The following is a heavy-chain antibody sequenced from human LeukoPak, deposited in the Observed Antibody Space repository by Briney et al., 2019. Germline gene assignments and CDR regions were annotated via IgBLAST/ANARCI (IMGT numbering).Heavy chain of an antibody. CDR1: VGSISSINW. CDR3: ARDEYSYGSRTHPYFFDY. J-gene: IGHJ4*02. V-gene: IGHV4-4*02. Sequence: PSGTLSLTCAVSVGSISSINWWGWVRQPPGKGLEWIGEIYHSGSTNYNPSLKSRVTISVDKSKNQFSLKLSSVTAADTAVYYCARDEYSYGSRTHPYFFDYWGQGTLVTVSS. D-gene: IGHD5-18*01. CDR2: IYHSGST.